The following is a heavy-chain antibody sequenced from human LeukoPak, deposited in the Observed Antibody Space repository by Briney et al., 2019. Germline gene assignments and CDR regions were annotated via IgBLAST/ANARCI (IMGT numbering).Heavy chain of an antibody. CDR2: IYYTGTT. CDR1: GWSISGYH. D-gene: IGHD2-15*01. Sequence: SETLSLTCTVSGWSISGYHWSWIRQPPGKGLEWIGYIYYTGTTTYNPSLQNRVTISVDTSNNQFSLKLYSVTATDTALYFCATSSGGTTVLPSAWGQGTLVTVSS. J-gene: IGHJ5*02. V-gene: IGHV4-59*08. CDR3: ATSSGGTTVLPSA.